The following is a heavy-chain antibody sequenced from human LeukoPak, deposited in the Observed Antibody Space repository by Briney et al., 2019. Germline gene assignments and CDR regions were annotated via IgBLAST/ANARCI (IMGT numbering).Heavy chain of an antibody. J-gene: IGHJ4*02. CDR2: TKNKANSYTT. CDR3: VKAQYYTGGNHFDY. V-gene: IGHV3-72*01. D-gene: IGHD3-10*01. Sequence: PGGSLRLSCAASGFTFSDHYMDWVRQAPGKGLEWVGRTKNKANSYTTEYAASVKGRFTISRDDPMNSLYLQMDNLRTEDTAVYYCVKAQYYTGGNHFDYWGQGTLVTVSS. CDR1: GFTFSDHY.